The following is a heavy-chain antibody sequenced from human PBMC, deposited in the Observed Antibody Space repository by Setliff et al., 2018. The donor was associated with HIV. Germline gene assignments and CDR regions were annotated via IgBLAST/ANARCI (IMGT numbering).Heavy chain of an antibody. V-gene: IGHV5-51*01. Sequence: GESLKISCKGSGYTFTSYWIAWVRQMPGKGLEWMGIIYPVDSDTIYSPSFQGQVTISAGKSISTAYLHWTSLKASDTAMYYCARLSKYYDFWTPDSWGQGTLITVSS. CDR3: ARLSKYYDFWTPDS. CDR1: GYTFTSYW. J-gene: IGHJ4*02. CDR2: IYPVDSDT. D-gene: IGHD3-3*01.